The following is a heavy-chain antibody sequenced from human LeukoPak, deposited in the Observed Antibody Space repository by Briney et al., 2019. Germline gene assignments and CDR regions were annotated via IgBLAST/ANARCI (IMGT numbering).Heavy chain of an antibody. CDR2: IIPIFGTA. J-gene: IGHJ4*02. CDR3: ARSAIYYYDSSGPREDYYFDY. V-gene: IGHV1-69*13. D-gene: IGHD3-22*01. CDR1: GGTFSSYA. Sequence: SVKVSCKASGGTFSSYAISWVRQAPGQGLEWMGGIIPIFGTANYAQKFQGRVTITADESTSTAYMELSSLRSEDTAVYYCARSAIYYYDSSGPREDYYFDYWGQGTLVTVPS.